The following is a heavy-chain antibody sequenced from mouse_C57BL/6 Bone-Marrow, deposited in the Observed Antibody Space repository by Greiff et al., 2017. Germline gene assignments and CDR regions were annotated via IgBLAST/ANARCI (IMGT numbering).Heavy chain of an antibody. CDR3: AMGRLLDGYFDV. CDR2: IHPSDSDT. V-gene: IGHV1-74*01. J-gene: IGHJ1*03. CDR1: GYTFTRYW. D-gene: IGHD2-3*01. Sequence: QVQLQQPGAELVKPGASVKVSRKASGYTFTRYWMHWVKQRPGQGLEWIGRIHPSDSDTNYNQKFKGKATLTIDKSSSTAYMQLSSLTSEDSAVDYCAMGRLLDGYFDVWGTGTTVTVSS.